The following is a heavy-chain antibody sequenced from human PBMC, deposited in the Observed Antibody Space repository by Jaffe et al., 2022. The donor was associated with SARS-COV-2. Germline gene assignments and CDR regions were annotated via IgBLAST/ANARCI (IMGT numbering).Heavy chain of an antibody. CDR1: GFTFSSYS. D-gene: IGHD3-10*01. J-gene: IGHJ4*02. Sequence: EMQLVESGGGLVKPGGSLRLSCAASGFTFSSYSMNWVRQAPGKGLEWVSSISSSSSYIYYADSVKGRFTISRDNAKNSLYLQMNSLRAEDTAVYYCARDLTITMLRGAVNDYWGQGTLVTVSS. CDR2: ISSSSSYI. CDR3: ARDLTITMLRGAVNDY. V-gene: IGHV3-21*01.